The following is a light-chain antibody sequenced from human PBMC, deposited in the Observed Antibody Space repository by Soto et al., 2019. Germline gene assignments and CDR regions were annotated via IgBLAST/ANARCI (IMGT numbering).Light chain of an antibody. Sequence: QSALTQPASVSGSPGQSITISCTGSSSDVGGYNYVSWYQQHPAKAPKLMIYEVSNRPSGVSNRFSGSKSGNTASLTISGLQAEDEADYYCASYTTSTTLVVFGGGTKLIVL. CDR2: EVS. V-gene: IGLV2-14*01. CDR1: SSDVGGYNY. J-gene: IGLJ2*01. CDR3: ASYTTSTTLVV.